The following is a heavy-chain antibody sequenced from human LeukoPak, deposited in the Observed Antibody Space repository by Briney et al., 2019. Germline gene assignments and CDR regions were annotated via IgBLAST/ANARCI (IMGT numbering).Heavy chain of an antibody. D-gene: IGHD1-26*01. CDR1: RFTVTTNY. CDR3: ARRLEYSGSKGVFDY. CDR2: IYSGGYT. Sequence: PGGSLRLSCAASRFTVTTNYMTWVRQAPGKGLEWVSIIYSGGYTDYADSVKGRFTISRDNSKNTLDLQMNSLRAEDTAVYYCARRLEYSGSKGVFDYWGQGTLVTVSS. V-gene: IGHV3-66*01. J-gene: IGHJ4*02.